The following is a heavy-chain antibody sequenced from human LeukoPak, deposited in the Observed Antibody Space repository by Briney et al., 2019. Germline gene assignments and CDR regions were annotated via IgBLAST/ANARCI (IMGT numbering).Heavy chain of an antibody. CDR2: INPSGGST. CDR1: GYTFTSYY. Sequence: ASVKVSCQVSGYTFTSYYMHWVRQAPGRGLEWMGIINPSGGSTSYAQKFQGRVTMTRDTSTSTVYMELSSLRSEDTAVYYCAREDSNGAFDIWGQGTMVTVSS. V-gene: IGHV1-46*03. CDR3: AREDSNGAFDI. D-gene: IGHD4-11*01. J-gene: IGHJ3*02.